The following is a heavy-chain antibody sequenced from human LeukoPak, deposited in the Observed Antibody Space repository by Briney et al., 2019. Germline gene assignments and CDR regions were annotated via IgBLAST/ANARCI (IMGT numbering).Heavy chain of an antibody. D-gene: IGHD2-15*01. CDR3: ARDYCSGGSCYFDY. CDR2: IYSGGST. CDR1: GFTFSSYA. Sequence: GGSLRLSCAASGFTFSSYAMSWVRQAPGKGLEWVSVIYSGGSTYYADSVKGRFTISRDNSKNTLYLQMNSLRAEDTAVYYCARDYCSGGSCYFDYWGQGTLVTVSS. V-gene: IGHV3-66*01. J-gene: IGHJ4*02.